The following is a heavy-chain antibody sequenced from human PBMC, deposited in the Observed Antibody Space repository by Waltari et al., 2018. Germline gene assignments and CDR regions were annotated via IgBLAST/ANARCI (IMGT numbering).Heavy chain of an antibody. Sequence: QVQLVQSGAEVKKPGASVKVSCKASGYTFTSYGISWVRQAPGQGLEWMGWVIPYNGNTNYAQKLQGRVTMTTDTSTSTAYMELRSLRSDDTAVYYCARQDQPPMVMGAWFDPWGQGTLVTVSS. J-gene: IGHJ5*02. V-gene: IGHV1-18*01. CDR3: ARQDQPPMVMGAWFDP. CDR1: GYTFTSYG. CDR2: VIPYNGNT. D-gene: IGHD3-16*01.